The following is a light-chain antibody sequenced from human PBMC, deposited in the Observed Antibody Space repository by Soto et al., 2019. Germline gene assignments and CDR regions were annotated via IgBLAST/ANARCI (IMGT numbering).Light chain of an antibody. CDR2: GAS. J-gene: IGKJ1*01. CDR3: QQYNSYTS. CDR1: QDIGSW. V-gene: IGKV1-5*01. Sequence: DIQMTQFPSTLSASVGDRVTITCRASQDIGSWLAWSQQKPGRAPRLLIHGASSLESGVPLRFSGSGSGTDFTLTISSLQPDDFATYSCQQYNSYTSFGQGTKVEI.